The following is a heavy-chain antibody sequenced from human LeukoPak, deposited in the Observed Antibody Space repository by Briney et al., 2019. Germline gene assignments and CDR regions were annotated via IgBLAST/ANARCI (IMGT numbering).Heavy chain of an antibody. CDR3: AKDRNGIAVAAPSPVDY. CDR1: GFTFSSYA. Sequence: GGSLRLSCAASGFTFSSYAMSWVRQAPGKGLEWVSAISGSGGSTYYADSVKGRFTISRDNSKNTLCLQMNSLRAEDTAVYYCAKDRNGIAVAAPSPVDYWGQGTLVTVSS. V-gene: IGHV3-23*01. D-gene: IGHD6-19*01. CDR2: ISGSGGST. J-gene: IGHJ4*02.